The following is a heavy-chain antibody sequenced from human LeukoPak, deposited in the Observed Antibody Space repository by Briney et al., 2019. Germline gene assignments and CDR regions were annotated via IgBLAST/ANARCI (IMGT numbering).Heavy chain of an antibody. Sequence: PSETLSLTCTVSGGSISSYYWSWIRQPPGKGLGWIGYIYYSGSTNYNPSLKSRVTISVDTSKNQFSLKLSSVTAADTAVYYCAAVGNDYWGQGTLVTVSS. CDR2: IYYSGST. D-gene: IGHD6-19*01. V-gene: IGHV4-59*08. CDR1: GGSISSYY. CDR3: AAVGNDY. J-gene: IGHJ4*02.